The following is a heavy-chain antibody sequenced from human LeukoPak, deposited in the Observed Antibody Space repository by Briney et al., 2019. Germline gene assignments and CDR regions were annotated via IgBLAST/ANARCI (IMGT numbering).Heavy chain of an antibody. D-gene: IGHD3-16*01. J-gene: IGHJ4*02. V-gene: IGHV1-46*01. CDR3: ASVGLKDERFDY. CDR2: INPSGGST. CDR1: GYTFTRYY. Sequence: ASVKVSCKASGYTFTRYYMHWVRQAPGQELEWRGIINPSGGSTSYAQKFQGRVTVTRDTSTSTVYMELSSLRSEDTAVYYCASVGLKDERFDYRGQGTLVTVSS.